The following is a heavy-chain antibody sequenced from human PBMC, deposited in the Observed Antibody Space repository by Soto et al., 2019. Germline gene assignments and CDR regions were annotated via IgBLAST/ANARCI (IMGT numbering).Heavy chain of an antibody. CDR1: AASISDYY. Sequence: SETLSLTSNVSAASISDYYWSWIRQPPGKGLEWIGYIYTSGNTNYNPSLKRRVTISVDTSKNQFSLKLRSVTAADTAVYYCASHVGSGYSDYWGQGTLVTVSS. CDR3: ASHVGSGYSDY. V-gene: IGHV4-59*13. J-gene: IGHJ4*02. D-gene: IGHD1-26*01. CDR2: IYTSGNT.